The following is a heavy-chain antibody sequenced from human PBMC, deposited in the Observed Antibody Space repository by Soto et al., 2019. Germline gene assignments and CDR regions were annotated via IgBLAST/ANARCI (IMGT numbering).Heavy chain of an antibody. J-gene: IGHJ4*02. CDR3: ARQAAYSESSAYYPFDY. V-gene: IGHV5-51*01. CDR1: GYRFSSFW. CDR2: IYPADSDT. Sequence: GESLKISCTVSGYRFSSFWIGWVRQMPGKGLEWMGIIYPADSDTRYSPSFQGQVTISADKSISTAYLQWSSLKASDTAIYYCARQAAYSESSAYYPFDYWGQGTLVTVSS. D-gene: IGHD3-22*01.